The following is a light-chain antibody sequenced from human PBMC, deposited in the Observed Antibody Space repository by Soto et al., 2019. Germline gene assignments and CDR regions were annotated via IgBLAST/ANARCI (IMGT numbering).Light chain of an antibody. V-gene: IGLV2-11*01. Sequence: QSVLTQPRSVSGSPGQSVTISCTGTSSDVGGYNYVSWYQHHPGKAPKLIIYDVSKRPSGVPDRFSGSKSGNTASLTISGLQAEDEADYYCCSYADSNVVFCGGTKLTVL. CDR1: SSDVGGYNY. J-gene: IGLJ2*01. CDR3: CSYADSNVV. CDR2: DVS.